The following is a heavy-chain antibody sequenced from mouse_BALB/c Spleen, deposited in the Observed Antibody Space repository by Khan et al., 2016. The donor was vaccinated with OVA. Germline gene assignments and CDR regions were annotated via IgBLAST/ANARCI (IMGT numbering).Heavy chain of an antibody. V-gene: IGHV5-6*01. D-gene: IGHD1-1*01. CDR1: GFTFSTYG. CDR3: ARLAYFYDSEGLAY. J-gene: IGHJ3*01. CDR2: VSTGGHYT. Sequence: EVQLQESGGDVVKPGGSLKLSCAASGFTFSTYGMSWVRQTPDKRLEWVATVSTGGHYTYYPDTVKGRFTISSDNAKDTLYLQMSSLKSEDTAMFYCARLAYFYDSEGLAYWGQGTLVTVSA.